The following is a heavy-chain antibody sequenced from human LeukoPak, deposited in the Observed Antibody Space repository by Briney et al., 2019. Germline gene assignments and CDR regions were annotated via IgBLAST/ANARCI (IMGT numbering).Heavy chain of an antibody. CDR3: AREIAVDLRTFWFDP. V-gene: IGHV1-46*01. Sequence: ASVKVSCKASGYTFTTYYMHWLRQAPGQGPEWMGIINPRGGSTDYAQKLQGRVTMTTDTSTSTAYMELRSLRSDDTAVYYCAREIAVDLRTFWFDPWGQGTLVTVSS. D-gene: IGHD6-19*01. J-gene: IGHJ5*02. CDR2: INPRGGST. CDR1: GYTFTTYY.